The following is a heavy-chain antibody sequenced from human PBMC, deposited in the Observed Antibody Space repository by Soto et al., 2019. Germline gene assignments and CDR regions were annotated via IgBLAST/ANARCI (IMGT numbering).Heavy chain of an antibody. CDR2: IIPIFGTA. V-gene: IGHV1-69*13. D-gene: IGHD3-9*01. CDR1: GGTFSSYA. CDR3: AREQRRLNYDILTGYSNDAFDI. J-gene: IGHJ3*02. Sequence: SVKVSCKASGGTFSSYAISWVRQAPGQGLEWMGGIIPIFGTANYAQKFQGRVTITADESTSTAYMELSSLRSEDTAVYYCAREQRRLNYDILTGYSNDAFDIWGQGTMVTVSS.